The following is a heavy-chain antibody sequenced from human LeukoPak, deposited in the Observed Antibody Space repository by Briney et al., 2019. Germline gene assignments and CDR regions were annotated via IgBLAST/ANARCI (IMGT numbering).Heavy chain of an antibody. CDR3: AKDLYGDYSFDF. CDR1: GFTFGSYA. CDR2: ISGSSGST. D-gene: IGHD4-17*01. V-gene: IGHV3-23*01. J-gene: IGHJ4*02. Sequence: GGSLRLSCAASGFTFGSYAMSWVRQAPGKGLETGSNISGSSGSTYYADSVKGRFTISRDHSKNTLYLQMNSLRAEDTAVYYCAKDLYGDYSFDFWGQGTLVTVSS.